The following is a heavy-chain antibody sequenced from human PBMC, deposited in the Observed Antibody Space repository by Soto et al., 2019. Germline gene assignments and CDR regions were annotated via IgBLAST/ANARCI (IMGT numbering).Heavy chain of an antibody. V-gene: IGHV3-21*01. CDR2: ISSSSSYI. CDR3: ARMLIIGTIRGSYFDY. D-gene: IGHD1-20*01. J-gene: IGHJ4*02. CDR1: GFTFSSDT. Sequence: EVQLVESGGGLVKPGGSLRLSCAASGFTFSSDTMNWVRQAPGKGLEWVSSISSSSSYIYYADSVKGRFTISRDNGKNSLYLQMNGLRAEDTAVYYCARMLIIGTIRGSYFDYWGQGTLVTVSS.